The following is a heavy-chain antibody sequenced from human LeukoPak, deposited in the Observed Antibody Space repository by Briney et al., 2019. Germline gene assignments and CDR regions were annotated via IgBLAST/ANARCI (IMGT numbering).Heavy chain of an antibody. CDR1: GYTFTIYG. CDR3: ARGYGYYYDSSGYYSIDY. D-gene: IGHD3-22*01. V-gene: IGHV1-18*01. J-gene: IGHJ4*02. CDR2: ISAYNGNT. Sequence: ASVTVSCTASGYTFTIYGISWVRQAPGQGLEWMGWISAYNGNTNYAQKLQGRVTMTTDTSTSTAYMELRSLRSDDTAVYYCARGYGYYYDSSGYYSIDYWGQGTLVTVSS.